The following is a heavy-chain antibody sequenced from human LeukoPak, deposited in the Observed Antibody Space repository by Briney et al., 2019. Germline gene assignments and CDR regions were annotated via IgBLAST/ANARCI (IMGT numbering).Heavy chain of an antibody. CDR2: IYHSGTT. V-gene: IGHV4-4*02. Sequence: PSGTLSLTCAVSGGSISSIKWWSWVRQAPGKALEWIGEIYHSGTTNYNPSLKSRLTVSVDKSNNQFSLRLSAVTAADTAVYYCATTTYFESGGYSYLRKEVLGQGTTVTVSS. J-gene: IGHJ6*02. CDR3: ATTTYFESGGYSYLRKEV. CDR1: GGSISSIKW. D-gene: IGHD3-22*01.